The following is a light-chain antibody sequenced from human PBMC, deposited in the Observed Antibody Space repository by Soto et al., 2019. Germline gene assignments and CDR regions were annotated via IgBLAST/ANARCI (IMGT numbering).Light chain of an antibody. CDR1: SSDVGGYDF. Sequence: QSALTQPAFVSGSPGQSITISCTGSSSDVGGYDFVSWYQHHPGKAPRLMIFDVSNRPSAVSNRFSGSKSGNTASLTISGLQAEDEGDYYCASYTSRSTLVFGTGTKVTVL. CDR2: DVS. V-gene: IGLV2-14*03. CDR3: ASYTSRSTLV. J-gene: IGLJ1*01.